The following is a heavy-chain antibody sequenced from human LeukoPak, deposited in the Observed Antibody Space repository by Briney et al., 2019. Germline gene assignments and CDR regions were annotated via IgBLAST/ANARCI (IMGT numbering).Heavy chain of an antibody. CDR2: INPNSGGT. Sequence: GASVKVSCKASGYTFTGYYMHWVRQAPGQGLEWMGWINPNSGGTNYAQKFQGRVTMTRDTSISTAYMELSRLRSDDTAVYYCANEYSSSLSVSWFDPWGQGTLVTVSS. CDR1: GYTFTGYY. D-gene: IGHD6-6*01. CDR3: ANEYSSSLSVSWFDP. V-gene: IGHV1-2*02. J-gene: IGHJ5*02.